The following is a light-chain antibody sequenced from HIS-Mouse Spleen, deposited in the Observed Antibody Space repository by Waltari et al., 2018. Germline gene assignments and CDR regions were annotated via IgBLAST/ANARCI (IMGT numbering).Light chain of an antibody. CDR3: QSYDSSLSGVV. V-gene: IGLV1-40*01. Sequence: CTGSSSNIGAGYDVHWYQQLPGTAPKLLIYGNSNRPSGVPDRFSGSKSGTSASLAITGLQAEDEADYYCQSYDSSLSGVVFGGGTKLTVL. J-gene: IGLJ2*01. CDR1: SSNIGAGYD. CDR2: GNS.